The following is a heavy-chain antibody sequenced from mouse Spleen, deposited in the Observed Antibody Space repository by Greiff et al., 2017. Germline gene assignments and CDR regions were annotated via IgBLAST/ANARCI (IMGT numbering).Heavy chain of an antibody. CDR2: IYPGSGNT. CDR1: GYTFTDYY. V-gene: IGHV1-84*01. D-gene: IGHD2-3*01. J-gene: IGHJ4*01. CDR3: ARYDDGYYGFYAMDY. Sequence: VQLVESGPELVKPGASVKISCKASGYTFTDYYINWVKQRPGQGLEWIGWIYPGSGNTKYNEKFKGKATLTVDTSSSTAYMQLSSLTSEDSAVYFCARYDDGYYGFYAMDYWGQGTSVTVSS.